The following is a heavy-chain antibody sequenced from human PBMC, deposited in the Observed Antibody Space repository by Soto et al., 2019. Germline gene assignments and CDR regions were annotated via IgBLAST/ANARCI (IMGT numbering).Heavy chain of an antibody. Sequence: SVKVSCKASGGTFSSYAISWVRQAPGQGLEWMGGIIPIFGTANYAQKFQGRVTITADESTSTAYMELSSLRSEDTAVYYCTTEKNKAVAGLFDYWGQGTLVTVSS. CDR2: IIPIFGTA. J-gene: IGHJ4*02. V-gene: IGHV1-69*13. CDR1: GGTFSSYA. D-gene: IGHD6-19*01. CDR3: TTEKNKAVAGLFDY.